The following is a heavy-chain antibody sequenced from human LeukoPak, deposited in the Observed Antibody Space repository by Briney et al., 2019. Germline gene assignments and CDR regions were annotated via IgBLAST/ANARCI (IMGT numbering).Heavy chain of an antibody. J-gene: IGHJ4*02. CDR2: ISGSGGST. Sequence: GGSLRLSCAASGFTFSSYSMNWVRQAPGKGLEWVSAISGSGGSTYYADSVKGRFTISRDNSKNTLYLQMNSPRAEDTAVYYCAKDLSSSGWPHFDYWGQGTLVTVSS. CDR1: GFTFSSYS. V-gene: IGHV3-23*01. CDR3: AKDLSSSGWPHFDY. D-gene: IGHD6-19*01.